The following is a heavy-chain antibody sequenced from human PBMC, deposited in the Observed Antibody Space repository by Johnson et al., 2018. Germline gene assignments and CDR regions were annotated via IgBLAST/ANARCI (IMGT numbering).Heavy chain of an antibody. CDR3: GGGRWGMATIDWYYYGMDV. Sequence: QVQLVESGGGLVKPGGSLRLSCAASGFSFSDYYMSWIRQAPGKGLEWVSYISSSGSTIYYADSVKGRFTISRDNAKNSLYLQMNSLRAEEPAVYYCGGGRWGMATIDWYYYGMDVWGQGTTVTVSS. CDR2: ISSSGSTI. CDR1: GFSFSDYY. D-gene: IGHD5-24*01. V-gene: IGHV3-11*01. J-gene: IGHJ6*02.